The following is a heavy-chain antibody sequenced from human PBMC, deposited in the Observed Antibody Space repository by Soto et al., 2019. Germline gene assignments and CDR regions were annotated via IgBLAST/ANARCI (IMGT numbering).Heavy chain of an antibody. D-gene: IGHD2-2*02. V-gene: IGHV3-23*01. J-gene: IGHJ5*02. CDR1: GFTFSSYA. Sequence: RRLSCAASGFTFSSYAMSWVRQAPGKGLEWVSAISGSGGSTYYADSVKGRFTISRDNSKNTLYLQMNSLRDEDTAVYYCATHAARCSSTSCYMGGFGTWGQGXLVAVSS. CDR3: ATHAARCSSTSCYMGGFGT. CDR2: ISGSGGST.